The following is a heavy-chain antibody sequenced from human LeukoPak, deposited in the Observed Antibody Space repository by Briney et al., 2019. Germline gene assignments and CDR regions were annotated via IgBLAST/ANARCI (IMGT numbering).Heavy chain of an antibody. CDR2: IYYSGST. J-gene: IGHJ4*02. CDR1: GGSISSSSYY. CDR3: ARGIRWSGSYYFHFDY. V-gene: IGHV4-39*07. D-gene: IGHD1-26*01. Sequence: SETLSLTCTVSGGSISSSSYYWGWIRQPPGKGLEWIGSIYYSGSTYYNPSLKSRVTISVDTSKNQFSLKLSSVTAADTAVYYCARGIRWSGSYYFHFDYWGQGTLVTVSS.